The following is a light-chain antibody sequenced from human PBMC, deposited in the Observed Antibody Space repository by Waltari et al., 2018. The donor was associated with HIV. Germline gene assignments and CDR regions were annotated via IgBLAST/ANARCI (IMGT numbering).Light chain of an antibody. CDR3: NSRDSSGNHYV. CDR1: SLRSYY. Sequence: SSELTQDPAVSVALGQTVRITCQGDSLRSYYASWYQQKPGQAPVLVIYGKNNRPSGIPDRFCGASSGHTASLTITGAQAEDEADYYCNSRDSSGNHYVFGTGTKVTVL. CDR2: GKN. V-gene: IGLV3-19*01. J-gene: IGLJ1*01.